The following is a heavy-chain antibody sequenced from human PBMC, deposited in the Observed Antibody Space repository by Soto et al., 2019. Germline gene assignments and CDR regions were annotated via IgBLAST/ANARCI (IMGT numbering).Heavy chain of an antibody. Sequence: GGSLRLSCAASGFTFSNAWMSWVRQAPGKGLEWVGRIKSKTDGGTTDYAAPVKGRFTISRDDSKNTLYLQMNSLKTEDTAEYYCTTGPLVVVPAASLDYWGQGTLVTVSS. V-gene: IGHV3-15*01. CDR2: IKSKTDGGTT. CDR3: TTGPLVVVPAASLDY. CDR1: GFTFSNAW. D-gene: IGHD2-2*01. J-gene: IGHJ4*02.